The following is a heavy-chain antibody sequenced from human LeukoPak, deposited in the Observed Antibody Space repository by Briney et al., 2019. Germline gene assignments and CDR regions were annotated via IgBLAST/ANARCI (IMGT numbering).Heavy chain of an antibody. CDR1: GGSFSGYY. D-gene: IGHD3-10*01. Sequence: SETLSLTCAVYGGSFSGYYWSWIRQPPGKGLEWIGEINHSGSTNYNPSLKSRVTISVDTSKNQFSLKLSSVTAADTAVYYCAMGSITMVRGVTNTHYYYHGMDVWGQGTTVTVSS. V-gene: IGHV4-34*01. J-gene: IGHJ6*02. CDR2: INHSGST. CDR3: AMGSITMVRGVTNTHYYYHGMDV.